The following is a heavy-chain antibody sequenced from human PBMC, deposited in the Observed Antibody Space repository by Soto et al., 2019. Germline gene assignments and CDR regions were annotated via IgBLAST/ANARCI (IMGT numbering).Heavy chain of an antibody. Sequence: SLKSSCKGSGYTFTNYWIGWVRQMPGKGLEWMGIIYPGDSDTKYNPSFQGQVTISADKSITTTYLRWTSLKASDTAIYYCAASIFYYGMDVWGQGTTVTVSS. J-gene: IGHJ6*02. CDR3: AASIFYYGMDV. CDR1: GYTFTNYW. V-gene: IGHV5-51*01. CDR2: IYPGDSDT.